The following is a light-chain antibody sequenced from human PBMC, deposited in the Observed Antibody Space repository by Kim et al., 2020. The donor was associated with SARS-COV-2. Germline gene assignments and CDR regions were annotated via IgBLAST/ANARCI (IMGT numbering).Light chain of an antibody. Sequence: GQSVTISCTGTSSDVCGHNLVSWYQQHPGKAPNLMIYHDSIRPSGISDRFSGSKSGNTASLTISGLQAEDETYYYCSSYTSSGTVLFGGGTQLTVL. V-gene: IGLV2-14*03. CDR1: SSDVCGHNL. CDR3: SSYTSSGTVL. J-gene: IGLJ2*01. CDR2: HDS.